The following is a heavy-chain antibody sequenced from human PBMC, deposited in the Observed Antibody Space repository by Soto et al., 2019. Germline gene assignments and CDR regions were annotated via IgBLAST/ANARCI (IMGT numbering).Heavy chain of an antibody. CDR2: ISYDGSNK. Sequence: QVQLVESGGGVVQPGRSLRLSCAASGFTFSSYGMHWVRQAPGKGLEWVAVISYDGSNKYYADSVKGRFTISRDNSKNTLYLQMNSLRAEDTAVYYWAKGRQQLVLLYWGQGTLVTVSS. CDR1: GFTFSSYG. CDR3: AKGRQQLVLLY. D-gene: IGHD6-13*01. J-gene: IGHJ4*02. V-gene: IGHV3-30*18.